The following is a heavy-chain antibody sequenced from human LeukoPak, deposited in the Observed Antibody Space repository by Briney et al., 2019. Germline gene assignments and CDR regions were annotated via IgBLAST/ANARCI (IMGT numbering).Heavy chain of an antibody. Sequence: GGSLRLSCAASGFTFSSYAMSWVSQAPGKGLEWVSAISGSGGSTYYADSVKGRFTISRDNSKNTLYLQMNSLRAEDTAVYYCAKVYYDFWSGPCNYWGQGTLVTVSS. CDR3: AKVYYDFWSGPCNY. V-gene: IGHV3-23*01. D-gene: IGHD3-3*01. J-gene: IGHJ4*02. CDR2: ISGSGGST. CDR1: GFTFSSYA.